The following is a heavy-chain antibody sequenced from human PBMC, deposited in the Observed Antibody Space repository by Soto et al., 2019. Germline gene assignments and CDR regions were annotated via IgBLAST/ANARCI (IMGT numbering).Heavy chain of an antibody. J-gene: IGHJ6*01. CDR1: GGTFSSYT. D-gene: IGHD2-15*01. CDR3: ATERIGLSSHGLDV. Sequence: SVXVSCKAPGGTFSSYTISWARQDTGQGIERMGRIIPILGIANYAQKFQGRVKITADKSTSTAYMELSSLRSEATAVYSCATERIGLSSHGLDVLVQGTTVTVSS. CDR2: IIPILGIA. V-gene: IGHV1-69*04.